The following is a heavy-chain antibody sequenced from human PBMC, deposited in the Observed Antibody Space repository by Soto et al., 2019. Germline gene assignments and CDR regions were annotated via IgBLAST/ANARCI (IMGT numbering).Heavy chain of an antibody. J-gene: IGHJ2*01. CDR1: GGSSRAYH. CDR3: AGGPRYWSFAL. Sequence: PTETLSLTCSVYGGSSRAYHWSWFRQSPGEGLEWIGEFSYSGSLNYNPSLKRRVAVSLDTSTDHFSLTMTSVTAADTGVYFCAGGPRYWSFALWGRGTLVTVSS. CDR2: FSYSGSL. V-gene: IGHV4-34*01. D-gene: IGHD1-20*01.